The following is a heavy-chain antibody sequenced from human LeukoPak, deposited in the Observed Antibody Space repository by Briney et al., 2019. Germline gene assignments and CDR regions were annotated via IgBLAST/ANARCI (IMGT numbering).Heavy chain of an antibody. CDR1: GASINNYY. CDR2: ISDIGRT. Sequence: SETLSLTCTVSGASINNYYWTWIRQPPGKGLEWIGYISDIGRTNYNPSLESRVTISVDMSKNQFSLKLNSVTAADTAVYYCARNQLGSGWHSSAYWGQGTRVTVSS. CDR3: ARNQLGSGWHSSAY. V-gene: IGHV4-59*01. J-gene: IGHJ4*02. D-gene: IGHD6-19*01.